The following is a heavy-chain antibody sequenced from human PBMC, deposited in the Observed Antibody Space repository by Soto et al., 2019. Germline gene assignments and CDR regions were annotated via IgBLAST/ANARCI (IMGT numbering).Heavy chain of an antibody. CDR3: SRDRGTSCYTGTCYPRHYYGMDV. D-gene: IGHD2-2*02. Sequence: GGSLRRSCAASGFSVSSNYMSLFRQAPGKGREWVSVIYSGGSTYYGDSAKGRCTISRDNFKYTLYLQMKSMRAQDTAVYYCSRDRGTSCYTGTCYPRHYYGMDVWGQGTTVTVSS. J-gene: IGHJ6*02. V-gene: IGHV3-53*01. CDR2: IYSGGST. CDR1: GFSVSSNY.